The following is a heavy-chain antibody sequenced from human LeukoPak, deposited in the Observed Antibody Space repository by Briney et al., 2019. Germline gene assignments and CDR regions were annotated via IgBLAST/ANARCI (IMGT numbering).Heavy chain of an antibody. Sequence: SETLSLTCTVSGGSISSYWSWIRQPPGKGLECIGYIFYTGITNYNPSLKSRVTISIDTSKNQFSLKLSSVTAADTAVYYCARLNWNDVRDYYYMDVWGKGTTVTVSS. J-gene: IGHJ6*03. CDR2: IFYTGIT. CDR1: GGSISSY. V-gene: IGHV4-59*08. CDR3: ARLNWNDVRDYYYMDV. D-gene: IGHD1-1*01.